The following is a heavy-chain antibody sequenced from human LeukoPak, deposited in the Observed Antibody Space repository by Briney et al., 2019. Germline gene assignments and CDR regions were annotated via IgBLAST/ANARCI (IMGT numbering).Heavy chain of an antibody. CDR2: IYYSGST. Sequence: KPSETLSLTCTVSGGSISSSTYYWGWIRQPPGKGLEWIGTIYYSGSTYYNPSLQSRVTISVDTSKNQFSLKLSSVTAVDTAVYYCARRGSGYPFDYWGQGTLVTVSS. CDR1: GGSISSSTYY. J-gene: IGHJ4*02. CDR3: ARRGSGYPFDY. D-gene: IGHD3-3*01. V-gene: IGHV4-39*01.